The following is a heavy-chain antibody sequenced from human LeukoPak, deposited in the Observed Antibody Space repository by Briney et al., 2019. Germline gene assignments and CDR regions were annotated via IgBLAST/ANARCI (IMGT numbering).Heavy chain of an antibody. CDR3: AREIPEPGKTLTY. CDR2: INDDGSFT. D-gene: IGHD1-14*01. V-gene: IGHV3-74*03. CDR1: GFTFSNYW. J-gene: IGHJ4*02. Sequence: PGGSLRLSCAASGFTFSNYWMHWVRQVPGKGLVWVSRINDDGSFTTYADSVKGRFTISRDNAKNTLYLQMNSLRAEDTAVYYCAREIPEPGKTLTYWGQGSLITVSS.